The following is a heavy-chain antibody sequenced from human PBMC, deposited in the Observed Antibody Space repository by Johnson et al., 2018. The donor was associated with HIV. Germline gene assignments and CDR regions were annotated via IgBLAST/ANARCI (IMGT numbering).Heavy chain of an antibody. Sequence: QVQLVESGGGVVQPGRSLRLSCAASGFTFSAYYMSWIRQAPGKGLECLAYISSSGSSVYYTDSVKGRFTISRANTKNSLHLQMNSLRAEDTAVYFCARATPGIAAAGPTHPSAFDIWGQGTMVTVSS. CDR1: GFTFSAYY. CDR2: ISSSGSSV. V-gene: IGHV3-11*04. J-gene: IGHJ3*02. D-gene: IGHD6-13*01. CDR3: ARATPGIAAAGPTHPSAFDI.